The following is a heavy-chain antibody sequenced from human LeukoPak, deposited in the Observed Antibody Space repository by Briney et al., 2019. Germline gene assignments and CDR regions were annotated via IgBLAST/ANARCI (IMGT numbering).Heavy chain of an antibody. Sequence: PSETLSLTCTVSGGSITSGDYYWSWIRQPPGKGLECIGHIYYSGSTYYNPSLKSRVTMSVDTSKNQFSLRLSSGTAADTAVYYCARGGYYYDSSGYYYPFDYWGQGTLVTVSS. CDR2: IYYSGST. D-gene: IGHD3-22*01. CDR3: ARGGYYYDSSGYYYPFDY. V-gene: IGHV4-30-4*08. J-gene: IGHJ4*02. CDR1: GGSITSGDYY.